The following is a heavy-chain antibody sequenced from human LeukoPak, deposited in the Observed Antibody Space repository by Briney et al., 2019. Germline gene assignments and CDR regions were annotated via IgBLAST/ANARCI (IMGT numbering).Heavy chain of an antibody. CDR3: ASPGSGSYGMDV. CDR1: GGSISSYY. CDR2: IYYSGST. Sequence: SETLSLTCTVSGGSISSYYWSWIRQPPGKGLEWIGYIYYSGSTNYNPSLKSRVTISVDTSKNQFSLKLSSVTAADTAVYYCASPGSGSYGMDVWGKGTTVTVSS. D-gene: IGHD3-10*01. V-gene: IGHV4-59*08. J-gene: IGHJ6*04.